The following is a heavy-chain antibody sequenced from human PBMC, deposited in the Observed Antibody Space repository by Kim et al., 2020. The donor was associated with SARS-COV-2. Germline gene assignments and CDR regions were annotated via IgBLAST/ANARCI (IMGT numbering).Heavy chain of an antibody. CDR2: IYYSGST. V-gene: IGHV4-59*13. Sequence: SETLSLTCTVSGGSISSYYWSWIRQPPGKGLEWIGYIYYSGSTNYNPSLKSRVTISVDTSKNQFSLKLSSVTAADTAVYYCARDGSGNVHDAFDIWGQGTIVTVSS. J-gene: IGHJ3*02. CDR3: ARDGSGNVHDAFDI. CDR1: GGSISSYY. D-gene: IGHD3-10*01.